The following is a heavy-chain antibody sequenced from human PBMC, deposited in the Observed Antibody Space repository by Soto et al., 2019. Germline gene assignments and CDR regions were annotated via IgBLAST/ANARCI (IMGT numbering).Heavy chain of an antibody. V-gene: IGHV4-31*03. CDR1: GGSISSGGYY. Sequence: QVQLQESGPGLVKPSQTLSLTCTVSGGSISSGGYYWSWIRQHPGKGLEWIGYIYYSGSTYYNPSLKSRVTISVDTSKNQFSLKLSSVTAADTAVYYCARGKRHRQPNYDFWSGYYPGYFDYWGQGTLVTVSS. D-gene: IGHD3-3*01. J-gene: IGHJ4*02. CDR2: IYYSGST. CDR3: ARGKRHRQPNYDFWSGYYPGYFDY.